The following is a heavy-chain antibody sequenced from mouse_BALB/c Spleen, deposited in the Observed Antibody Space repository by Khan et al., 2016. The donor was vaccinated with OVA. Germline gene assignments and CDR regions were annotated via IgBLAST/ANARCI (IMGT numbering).Heavy chain of an antibody. Sequence: EVQLQESGPGLVKPSQSLSLTCTVTGYSITSDYVRNWIRQFPGNKLEWMGYISYSGGTSYLPSLKSRFSITRDTSKNQFFLQLNSVTTEDSATYYCARWFAYWGQGTLVTVS. CDR3: ARWFAY. V-gene: IGHV3-2*02. J-gene: IGHJ3*01. CDR2: ISYSGGT. CDR1: GYSITSDYV.